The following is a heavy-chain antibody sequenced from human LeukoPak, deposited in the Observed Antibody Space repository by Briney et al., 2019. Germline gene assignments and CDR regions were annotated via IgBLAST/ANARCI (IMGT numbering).Heavy chain of an antibody. CDR2: VYHTGNT. D-gene: IGHD2-15*01. V-gene: IGHV4-59*02. J-gene: IGHJ4*02. CDR1: GGSVSSYY. CDR3: ARGSYCSGGSCMFDY. Sequence: PSETLSLTCTVSGGSVSSYYWSWIRQPPGKGLEWIGHVYHTGNTNYNPSLKSRATISADTSKNELSLKLSSVTAADTAVYYCARGSYCSGGSCMFDYWGQGSLVTVSS.